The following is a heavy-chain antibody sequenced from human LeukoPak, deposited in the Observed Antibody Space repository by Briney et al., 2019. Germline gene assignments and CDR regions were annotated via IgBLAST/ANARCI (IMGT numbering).Heavy chain of an antibody. J-gene: IGHJ4*02. V-gene: IGHV3-30*03. D-gene: IGHD5-12*01. Sequence: GGSLRLSCAASGFTFSSYGMHWVRQAPGKGLEWVAVISYDGSNKYYADSVKGRFTISRDNSKNTLYLQMNSLRAEDTAVYYCARDYSGYAPDDYWGQGALVTVSS. CDR2: ISYDGSNK. CDR3: ARDYSGYAPDDY. CDR1: GFTFSSYG.